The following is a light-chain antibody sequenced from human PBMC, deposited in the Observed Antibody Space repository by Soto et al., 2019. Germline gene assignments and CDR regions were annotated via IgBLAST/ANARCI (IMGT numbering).Light chain of an antibody. CDR3: QHYNSYSEA. V-gene: IGKV1-9*01. CDR1: QGISSY. CDR2: AAS. Sequence: IQLTQSPSSLSASVGDRVTITCRASQGISSYLAWYQQKPGKAPKLLIYAASTLQSGVPSRFSSSGSGTEFTLTISSLQPDDFATYYCQHYNSYSEAFGQGTKVDIK. J-gene: IGKJ1*01.